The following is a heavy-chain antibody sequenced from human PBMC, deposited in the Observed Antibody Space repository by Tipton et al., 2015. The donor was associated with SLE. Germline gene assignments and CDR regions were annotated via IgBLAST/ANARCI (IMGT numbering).Heavy chain of an antibody. CDR1: GGSISSSSYY. Sequence: LRLSCTVSGGSISSSSYYWGWIRQPPGKGLEWIGSIYYSGSTYYNPSLKSRVTISVDTSKNQFSLKLSSVTAADTAVYYCARDLGGSYPAFDYWGQGTLVTVSS. D-gene: IGHD1-26*01. V-gene: IGHV4-39*07. J-gene: IGHJ4*02. CDR3: ARDLGGSYPAFDY. CDR2: IYYSGST.